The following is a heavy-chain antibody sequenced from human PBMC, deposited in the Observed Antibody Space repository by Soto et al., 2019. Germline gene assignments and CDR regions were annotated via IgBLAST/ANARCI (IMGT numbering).Heavy chain of an antibody. V-gene: IGHV3-48*03. CDR3: ARDNKGGYYYYGMDV. Sequence: XVCLRLSCAASGFTFSSYEMNGVRQAPGKGLEWVSYISSSGSTIYYADSVKGRFTISRDNAKNSLYLQMNSLRAEDTAVYYCARDNKGGYYYYGMDVWGQGTTVTVSS. J-gene: IGHJ6*02. CDR1: GFTFSSYE. CDR2: ISSSGSTI.